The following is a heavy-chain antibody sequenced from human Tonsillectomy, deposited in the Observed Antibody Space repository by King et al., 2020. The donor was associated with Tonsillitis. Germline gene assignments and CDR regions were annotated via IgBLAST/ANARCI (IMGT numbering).Heavy chain of an antibody. D-gene: IGHD3-3*02. CDR1: GYTFTSYG. J-gene: IGHJ5*02. CDR3: VGDHIRGSNCFDP. V-gene: IGHV1-18*01. Sequence: VQLVESGAEVKKPGASVKVSCKASGYTFTSYGISWVRQAPGQGLEWMGWISAYNGNTNYAQKLQGRVTMTTDTSTSTAYMELRSLRSDATAVYYCVGDHIRGSNCFDPWGQGTLVTVSS. CDR2: ISAYNGNT.